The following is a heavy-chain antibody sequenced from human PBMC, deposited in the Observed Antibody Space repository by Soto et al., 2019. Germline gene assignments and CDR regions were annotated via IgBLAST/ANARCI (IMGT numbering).Heavy chain of an antibody. CDR3: TTDLYDFWSGHQNWFAP. CDR1: GFTFSNAW. CDR2: IKSKTDGGTT. Sequence: GGSLRLSCAASGFTFSNAWMSWVRQAPGKGLEWVGRIKSKTDGGTTDYAAPVKGRFTISRDDSKNTLYLQMNSLKTEDTAVYYCTTDLYDFWSGHQNWFAPWGQGTLVTVSS. J-gene: IGHJ5*02. V-gene: IGHV3-15*01. D-gene: IGHD3-3*01.